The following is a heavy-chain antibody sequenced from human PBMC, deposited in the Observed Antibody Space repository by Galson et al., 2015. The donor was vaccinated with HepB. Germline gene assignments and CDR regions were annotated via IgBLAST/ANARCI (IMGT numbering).Heavy chain of an antibody. CDR2: ISPNADYI. CDR3: ARGGLQKQRNDYFDF. D-gene: IGHD3-10*01. J-gene: IGHJ4*02. CDR1: GFTFRSYS. V-gene: IGHV3-21*01. Sequence: SLRLSCAASGFTFRSYSMNWVRQAPGKGLEWVSFISPNADYIYYAETLRGRFSISRDNARNSLYLQMNSLRAKDTAVYYCARGGLQKQRNDYFDFWGRGTLVTVSS.